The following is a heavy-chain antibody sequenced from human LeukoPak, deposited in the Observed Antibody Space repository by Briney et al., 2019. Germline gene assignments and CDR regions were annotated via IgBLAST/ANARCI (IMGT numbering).Heavy chain of an antibody. CDR2: INPRSGDT. V-gene: IGHV1-2*02. J-gene: IGHJ4*02. D-gene: IGHD5-24*01. Sequence: ASVKVSCKPSGYTFTGYYMHWVRQAPGQGLEWMGWINPRSGDTTYAQKFLGRVTMTRDTSTNTAYMDLSSLRSDDTAVYYCARDWSGYNPIYYFDSWGQGTLVTVSS. CDR3: ARDWSGYNPIYYFDS. CDR1: GYTFTGYY.